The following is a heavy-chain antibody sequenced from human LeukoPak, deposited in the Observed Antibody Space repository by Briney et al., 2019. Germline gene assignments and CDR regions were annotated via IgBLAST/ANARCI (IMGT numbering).Heavy chain of an antibody. Sequence: PGGSLRLSCAASGFTFSSYAMSWVRQAPGKGLEWVSAISGSGGSTYYADSVKGRFTISRDNSKNTLYLQMNSLRAEDTAVYYCAKDMIVVVVAATTPAFDIWGQGTMVTASS. CDR2: ISGSGGST. J-gene: IGHJ3*02. D-gene: IGHD2-15*01. CDR1: GFTFSSYA. CDR3: AKDMIVVVVAATTPAFDI. V-gene: IGHV3-23*01.